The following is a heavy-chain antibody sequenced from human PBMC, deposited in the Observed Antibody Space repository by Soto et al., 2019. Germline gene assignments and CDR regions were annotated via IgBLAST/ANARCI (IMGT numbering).Heavy chain of an antibody. V-gene: IGHV1-18*01. CDR3: ARDLSYGDFDY. J-gene: IGHJ4*02. D-gene: IGHD4-17*01. CDR1: GYTFTSYG. Sequence: GASVKLSCKASGYTFTSYGISWVRQAPGQGLEWMGWISAYNGNTKYAQKLQGRVTMTTDTSTSTAYMELRSLRSDDTAVYYCARDLSYGDFDYWGQGTLVTVSS. CDR2: ISAYNGNT.